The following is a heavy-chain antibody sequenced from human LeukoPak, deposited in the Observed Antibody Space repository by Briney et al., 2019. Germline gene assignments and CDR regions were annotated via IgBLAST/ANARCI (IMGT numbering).Heavy chain of an antibody. CDR3: ARVPYSSGWYLVY. CDR2: ISYDGSNK. D-gene: IGHD6-19*01. Sequence: PGGSLRLSCAASGFTFSSYAMHWVRQAPGKGLEWVAVISYDGSNKYYADSVKGRFTISRDNSKNTLYLQMNSLRAEDTAVYYCARVPYSSGWYLVYWGQGTLVTVSS. V-gene: IGHV3-30-3*01. J-gene: IGHJ4*02. CDR1: GFTFSSYA.